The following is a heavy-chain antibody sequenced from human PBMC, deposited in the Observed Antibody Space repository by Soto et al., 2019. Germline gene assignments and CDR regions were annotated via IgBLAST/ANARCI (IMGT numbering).Heavy chain of an antibody. J-gene: IGHJ4*02. CDR2: IIPIFGTA. CDR1: GGTFSSYA. CDR3: ARDIKRGYCSGGSCYAGDY. Sequence: QVQLVQSGAEVKKPGSSVKVSCKASGGTFSSYAISWVRQAPGQGLEWMGGIIPIFGTANYAQKFQGRVTITADESTSTAYMELSSVRSEDTAVYYGARDIKRGYCSGGSCYAGDYWGQGTLVTVSS. V-gene: IGHV1-69*01. D-gene: IGHD2-15*01.